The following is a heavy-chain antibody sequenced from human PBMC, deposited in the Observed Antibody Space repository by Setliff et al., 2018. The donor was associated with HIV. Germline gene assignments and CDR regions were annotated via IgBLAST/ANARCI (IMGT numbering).Heavy chain of an antibody. CDR2: IYNTGDA. J-gene: IGHJ5*02. D-gene: IGHD6-25*01. Sequence: SETLSLTCTVSGGFINSGEYYWSWSRQRPGKGLEWIGYIYNTGDAYYNPPLKGRVTISIDTSKNQFSLRLTSVTAADTAVYYCARWYTTGRGWFDPWGQGTLVTVSS. CDR3: ARWYTTGRGWFDP. V-gene: IGHV4-31*03. CDR1: GGFINSGEYY.